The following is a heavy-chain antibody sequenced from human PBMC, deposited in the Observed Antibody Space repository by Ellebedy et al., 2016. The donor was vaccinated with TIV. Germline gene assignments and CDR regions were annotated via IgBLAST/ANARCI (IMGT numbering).Heavy chain of an antibody. Sequence: ASVKVSXXASGGTFRSSAISWVRQAPGQGLEWMGGIIPIYGTPNYAQKFQGRVTITADESTTAAYMELSSLRSEDTAVYYCARAASNSQGYWYYYMDVWGKGTTVTVSS. CDR3: ARAASNSQGYWYYYMDV. D-gene: IGHD6-6*01. V-gene: IGHV1-69*13. J-gene: IGHJ6*03. CDR2: IIPIYGTP. CDR1: GGTFRSSA.